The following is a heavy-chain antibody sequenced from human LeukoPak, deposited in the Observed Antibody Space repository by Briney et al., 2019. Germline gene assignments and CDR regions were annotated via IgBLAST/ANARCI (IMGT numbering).Heavy chain of an antibody. Sequence: PGGSLRLSCAASGYTFSSYWMSWVRQAPGKGLEWVSSISSSSSYIYYADSVKGRFTISRDNAKNSLYLQMNSLRAEDTAVYYCARVKWELLDFDYWGQGTLVPVSS. J-gene: IGHJ4*02. CDR1: GYTFSSYW. CDR2: ISSSSSYI. V-gene: IGHV3-21*01. D-gene: IGHD1-26*01. CDR3: ARVKWELLDFDY.